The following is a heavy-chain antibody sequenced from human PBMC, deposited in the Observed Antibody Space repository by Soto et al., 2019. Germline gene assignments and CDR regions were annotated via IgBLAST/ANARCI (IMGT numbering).Heavy chain of an antibody. CDR3: ARDFWRGGYALDY. Sequence: GGSLRLSCAASGFTFSSYSMNWVRQAPGKGLEWVSSISSSSSYIYYADSVKGRFTISRDNAKNSLYLQMNSLRAEDTAVYYCARDFWRGGYALDYWGQGTLVTVSS. CDR2: ISSSSSYI. D-gene: IGHD5-12*01. CDR1: GFTFSSYS. J-gene: IGHJ4*02. V-gene: IGHV3-21*01.